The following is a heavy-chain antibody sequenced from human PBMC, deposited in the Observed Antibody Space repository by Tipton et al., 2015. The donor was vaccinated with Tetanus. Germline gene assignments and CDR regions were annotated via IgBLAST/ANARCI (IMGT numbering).Heavy chain of an antibody. Sequence: TLSLTCTVSGGSLSTSHWAWIRQPPGKGLEWVGKITYSRATNYNSSLKSRVTMSLDTSTSQFSLRLSSVTAVDTALYYCARSQRVEDDAGGLDFLTGFYGDYWFDLWGRGIPVTVSS. CDR3: ARSQRVEDDAGGLDFLTGFYGDYWFDL. V-gene: IGHV4-59*01. CDR2: ITYSRAT. CDR1: GGSLSTSH. J-gene: IGHJ5*02. D-gene: IGHD3-9*01.